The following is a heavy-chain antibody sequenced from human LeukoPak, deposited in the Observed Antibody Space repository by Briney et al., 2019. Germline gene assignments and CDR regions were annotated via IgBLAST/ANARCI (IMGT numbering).Heavy chain of an antibody. V-gene: IGHV4-34*01. D-gene: IGHD6-13*01. CDR2: INHSGST. J-gene: IGHJ4*02. CDR1: GGSFSGYY. Sequence: PSETLSLTCAVYGGSFSGYYWSWIRQPPGKGLEWIGEINHSGSTNYNPSLKSRVTISVDTSKNQFSLKLSSVTAADTAVYYCARGGPIIAAAGTCLVYWGQGTLVTVSS. CDR3: ARGGPIIAAAGTCLVY.